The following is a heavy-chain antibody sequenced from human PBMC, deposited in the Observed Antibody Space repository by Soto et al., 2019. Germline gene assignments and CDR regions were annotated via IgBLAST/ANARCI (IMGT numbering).Heavy chain of an antibody. J-gene: IGHJ4*02. CDR3: AKAVYGSGTGYFDY. V-gene: IGHV3-23*01. D-gene: IGHD3-10*01. CDR1: GFIFNTYA. CDR2: ITATGGTT. Sequence: SLRLSCAASGFIFNTYAMSWVRQAPGKGLEWASGITATGGTTNHADSVKGRFTISRDKSKNTLYLQMSSLKAEDTAVYYCAKAVYGSGTGYFDYWGQGTPVTVSS.